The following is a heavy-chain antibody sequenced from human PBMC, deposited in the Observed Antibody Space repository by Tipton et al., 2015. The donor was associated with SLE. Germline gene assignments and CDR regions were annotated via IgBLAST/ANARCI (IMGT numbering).Heavy chain of an antibody. CDR3: ARAKDWEDGFDV. CDR2: LYTSGTT. Sequence: TLSLTCTVSGASINSNYWTWIRQPPGKGLEWIGYLYTSGTTKYNPSLQSRVTISVDTPKNQFSLKLNSVTAADTAVYYCARAKDWEDGFDVWGQGTMVTVSA. V-gene: IGHV4-4*08. D-gene: IGHD3-9*01. CDR1: GASINSNY. J-gene: IGHJ3*01.